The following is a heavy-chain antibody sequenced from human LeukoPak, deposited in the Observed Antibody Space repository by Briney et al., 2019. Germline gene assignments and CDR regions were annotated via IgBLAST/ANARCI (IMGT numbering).Heavy chain of an antibody. CDR2: IYYTGST. V-gene: IGHV4-59*01. CDR1: GGSLSGYW. J-gene: IGHJ6*03. D-gene: IGHD3-3*01. Sequence: SETLSLTCAVSGGSLSGYWWTWIRQPPGKGLEWIGLIYYTGSTSYNPSLKRRVTISVDTSKNQFSLKLTSVTAADTAVYYCARAYDDDYYYYMDVWGKGTTVTVSS. CDR3: ARAYDDDYYYYMDV.